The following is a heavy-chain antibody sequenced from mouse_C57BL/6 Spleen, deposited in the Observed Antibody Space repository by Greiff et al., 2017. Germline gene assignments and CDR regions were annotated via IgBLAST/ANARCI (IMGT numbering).Heavy chain of an antibody. D-gene: IGHD1-1*01. CDR1: GFNIKDDY. CDR3: TRDYYGSSNFDY. V-gene: IGHV14-4*01. J-gene: IGHJ2*01. CDR2: IDPENGDT. Sequence: EVKLMESGAELVRPGASVKLSCTASGFNIKDDYMHWVKQRPEQGLEWIGWIDPENGDTEYASKFQGKATITADTSSNTAYLQLSSLTSEDTAVYYCTRDYYGSSNFDYWGQGTTLTVSS.